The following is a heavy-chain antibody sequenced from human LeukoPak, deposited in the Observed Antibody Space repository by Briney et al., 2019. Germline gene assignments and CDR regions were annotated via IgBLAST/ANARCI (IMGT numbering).Heavy chain of an antibody. V-gene: IGHV3-9*01. CDR1: GFTFDDYA. CDR3: SKARGVRGGNFDY. CDR2: VSWNSGSI. D-gene: IGHD3-10*01. Sequence: GRSLRLSCAASGFTFDDYAMHWVRQAPGEGLEWVSGVSWNSGSIGYADSVKGRFTISRDNARNSLYLQMNSLRAEDTALYYCSKARGVRGGNFDYWGQGTLVTVSS. J-gene: IGHJ4*02.